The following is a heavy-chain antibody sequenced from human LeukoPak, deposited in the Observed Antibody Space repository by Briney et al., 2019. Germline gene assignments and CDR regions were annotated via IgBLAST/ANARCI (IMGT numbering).Heavy chain of an antibody. V-gene: IGHV3-23*01. CDR2: ISGSGAST. J-gene: IGHJ4*02. D-gene: IGHD2-15*01. Sequence: GGSLRLSCAASGFTFSSYAMSWVRQAPGKGLEWVSAISGSGASTYYADSVKGRFTISRDNSKNTLYLQMNSLRAEDTAVYYCAKGRAVEVVAAFNYWGQGTVVTVPS. CDR3: AKGRAVEVVAAFNY. CDR1: GFTFSSYA.